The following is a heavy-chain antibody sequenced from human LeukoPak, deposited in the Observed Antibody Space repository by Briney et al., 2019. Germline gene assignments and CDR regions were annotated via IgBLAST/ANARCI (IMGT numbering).Heavy chain of an antibody. Sequence: SLRLSCEASGFSFDDYAMHWVRQAPGKGLEWVSGISYNRDATGYADSVKGRFTVSRDNAKNSLYLQMNSLRSEDTALYYCAKGAAAGIGEYFDYWGQGILVTVSS. V-gene: IGHV3-9*01. D-gene: IGHD6-25*01. J-gene: IGHJ4*02. CDR2: ISYNRDAT. CDR3: AKGAAAGIGEYFDY. CDR1: GFSFDDYA.